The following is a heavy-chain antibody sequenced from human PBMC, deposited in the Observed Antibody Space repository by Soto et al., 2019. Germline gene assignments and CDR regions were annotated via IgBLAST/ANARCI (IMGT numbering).Heavy chain of an antibody. Sequence: GASVKVSCNASGYTFTSYGISWVRQAPGQGLEWMGWISAYNGNTNYAQKLQGRVTMTTDTSTSTAYMELRSLRSDDTAVYYCARDHCSSTSCYTAVDYWGQGTLVTVSS. V-gene: IGHV1-18*04. CDR3: ARDHCSSTSCYTAVDY. D-gene: IGHD2-2*02. J-gene: IGHJ4*02. CDR2: ISAYNGNT. CDR1: GYTFTSYG.